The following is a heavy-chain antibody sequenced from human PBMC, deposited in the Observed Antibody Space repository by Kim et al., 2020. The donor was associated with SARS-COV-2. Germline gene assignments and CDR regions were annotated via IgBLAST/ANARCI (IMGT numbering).Heavy chain of an antibody. Sequence: GGSLRLSCAASGFTFSSYAMSWVRQAPGKGLEWVSAISGSGGSTYYADSVKGRFTISRDNSKNTLYLQMNSLRAEDTAVYYCAKDRHIVVVPAAMGPYWYFDLWGRGTLVTVSS. CDR3: AKDRHIVVVPAAMGPYWYFDL. V-gene: IGHV3-23*01. CDR1: GFTFSSYA. J-gene: IGHJ2*01. CDR2: ISGSGGST. D-gene: IGHD2-2*01.